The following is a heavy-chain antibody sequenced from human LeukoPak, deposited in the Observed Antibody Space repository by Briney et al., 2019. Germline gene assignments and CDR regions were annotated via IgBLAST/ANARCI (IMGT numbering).Heavy chain of an antibody. D-gene: IGHD2/OR15-2a*01. CDR1: GYSFTSYW. V-gene: IGHV5-10-1*01. Sequence: GESLKISCKGSGYSFTSYWISGVRQMPGKGLEWMGRIDPSDSYTNYSPSFQGHVTISADKSISTAYLQWSSLKASDTAMYYCAYSTTYYYYGMDVWGKGTTVTVSS. CDR3: AYSTTYYYYGMDV. J-gene: IGHJ6*04. CDR2: IDPSDSYT.